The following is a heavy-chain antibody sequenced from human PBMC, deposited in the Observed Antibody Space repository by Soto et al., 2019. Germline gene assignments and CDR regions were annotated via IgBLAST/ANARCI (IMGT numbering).Heavy chain of an antibody. J-gene: IGHJ6*02. CDR2: IIPIFGTA. CDR1: GGTFSSYA. D-gene: IGHD2-21*02. CDR3: ASHCGGDCYSRSPPYYYYGKDD. V-gene: IGHV1-69*12. Sequence: QVQLVQSGAEVKKPGSSVKVSCKASGGTFSSYAISWVRQAPGQGLEWMGGIIPIFGTADYAQKFQGRVTITADESTSTAYMELSSMRSEDTAVYYFASHCGGDCYSRSPPYYYYGKDDCGQRNTVTVSS.